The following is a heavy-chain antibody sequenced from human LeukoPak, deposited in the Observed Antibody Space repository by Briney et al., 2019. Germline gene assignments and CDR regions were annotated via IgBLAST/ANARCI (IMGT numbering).Heavy chain of an antibody. CDR3: ARDESSWYDFDY. CDR2: ISGSGGST. CDR1: GFTFSSYA. D-gene: IGHD6-13*01. Sequence: PGGSLRLSCAASGFTFSSYAMSWVRQAPGKGLEWVSAISGSGGSTYYADSVKGRFTISRDNAKNSLYLQMNSLRAEDTAVYYCARDESSWYDFDYWGQGTLVTVSS. V-gene: IGHV3-23*01. J-gene: IGHJ4*02.